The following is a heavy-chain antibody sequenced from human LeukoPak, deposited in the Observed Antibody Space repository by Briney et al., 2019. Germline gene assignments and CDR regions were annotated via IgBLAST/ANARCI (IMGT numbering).Heavy chain of an antibody. J-gene: IGHJ6*02. CDR3: EREGKESYGMDV. V-gene: IGHV3-7*01. Sequence: PGGSLRLSCAASGFTFSNHWMTWVRQAPGKGLEWVANIYEDGSKKNYVDSVKDRFTISRDNAKNSLYLQMNSLTAEDTAVYYCEREGKESYGMDVWGLGTTVTVSS. D-gene: IGHD3-10*01. CDR1: GFTFSNHW. CDR2: IYEDGSKK.